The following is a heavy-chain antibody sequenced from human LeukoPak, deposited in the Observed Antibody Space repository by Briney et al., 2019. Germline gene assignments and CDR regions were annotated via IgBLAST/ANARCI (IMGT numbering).Heavy chain of an antibody. D-gene: IGHD5-24*01. Sequence: SETLSLTCAVSGYPITSGYYWGWIRQPPGKGLEWIGSIYHSGSTYYNPSLKSRVTISVDTSKNQFSLNLSSVTAADTAVYYCAKAGRDGYNPFDYWGQGTLVTVSS. CDR3: AKAGRDGYNPFDY. CDR2: IYHSGST. J-gene: IGHJ4*02. CDR1: GYPITSGYY. V-gene: IGHV4-38-2*01.